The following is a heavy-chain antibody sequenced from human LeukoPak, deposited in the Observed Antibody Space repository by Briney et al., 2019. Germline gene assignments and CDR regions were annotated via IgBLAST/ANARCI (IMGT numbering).Heavy chain of an antibody. Sequence: PSETLSLTCTVSGGSIRSYYWSWIRQPPGKGLEWIGYVYYSGSTNYNPSPKSRVTISVDTSKNQFSLKLTSVTAADTAVYYCARHPFGSGHFDCWGQGTLVTVSS. V-gene: IGHV4-59*08. J-gene: IGHJ4*02. CDR2: VYYSGST. CDR1: GGSIRSYY. D-gene: IGHD3-10*01. CDR3: ARHPFGSGHFDC.